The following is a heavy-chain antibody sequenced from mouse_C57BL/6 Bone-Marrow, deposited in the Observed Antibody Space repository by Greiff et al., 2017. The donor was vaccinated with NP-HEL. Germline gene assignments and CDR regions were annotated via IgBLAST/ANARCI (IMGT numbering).Heavy chain of an antibody. CDR1: GFTFSDYY. CDR3: AREGGLRRRTYAMDY. V-gene: IGHV5-16*01. D-gene: IGHD2-4*01. J-gene: IGHJ4*01. Sequence: EVKLVESEGGLVQPGSSMKLSCTTSGFTFSDYYMAWVRQVPEKGLDWVANINYDGSSTYYLDSLKSRFIISRDNAKNILYLQMSSLKSEDTATYYCAREGGLRRRTYAMDYWGQGPSVTVSS. CDR2: INYDGSST.